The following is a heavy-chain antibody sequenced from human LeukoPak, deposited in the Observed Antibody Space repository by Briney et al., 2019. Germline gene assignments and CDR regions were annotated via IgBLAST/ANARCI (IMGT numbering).Heavy chain of an antibody. CDR3: ARDTPYCSSTSCYPGAGNWFDP. J-gene: IGHJ5*02. Sequence: ASVKVSCKASGYTFTSYGISWVRQAPGQGLEWMGWISAYNGNTNYAQKLQGRVTMTTVTSTSTAYMELRSLRSDDTAVYYCARDTPYCSSTSCYPGAGNWFDPWGQGTLVTVSS. CDR2: ISAYNGNT. CDR1: GYTFTSYG. V-gene: IGHV1-18*01. D-gene: IGHD2-2*01.